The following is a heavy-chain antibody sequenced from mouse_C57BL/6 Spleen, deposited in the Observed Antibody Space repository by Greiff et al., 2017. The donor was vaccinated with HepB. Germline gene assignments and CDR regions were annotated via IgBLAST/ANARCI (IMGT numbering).Heavy chain of an antibody. J-gene: IGHJ2*01. D-gene: IGHD1-1*01. CDR2: IDPETGGT. V-gene: IGHV1-15*01. CDR3: TSGESSYGSRH. CDR1: GYTFTDYE. Sequence: QVQLQQSGAELVRPGASVTLSCKTSGYTFTDYEMHWVKQTPVHGLEWIGAIDPETGGTAYNQKFKGKAILTADKSSSTAYMELRSLTSEDSAVYYCTSGESSYGSRHWGEGTTPTVSS.